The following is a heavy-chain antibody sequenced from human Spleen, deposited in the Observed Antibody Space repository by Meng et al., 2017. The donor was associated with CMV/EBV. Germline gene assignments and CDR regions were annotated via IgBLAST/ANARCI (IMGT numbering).Heavy chain of an antibody. CDR2: INPSGGSS. Sequence: CQTSGYNFTSYYIQWVRQAPGQGLEWMGIINPSGGSSKYAQKFQGRVTLTTDTSTSTVYMELSSLGFDDTAVYYCARILYGGNPPFDYWGQGTLVTVSS. J-gene: IGHJ4*02. V-gene: IGHV1-46*01. CDR1: GYNFTSYY. D-gene: IGHD2-15*01. CDR3: ARILYGGNPPFDY.